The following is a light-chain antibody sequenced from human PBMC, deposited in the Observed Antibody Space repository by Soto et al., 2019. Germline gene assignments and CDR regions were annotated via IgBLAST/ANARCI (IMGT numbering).Light chain of an antibody. CDR2: EVS. CDR1: SSDVGSYDH. Sequence: LTQPASVSGSPGQSITISCSGTSSDVGSYDHVAWYQQFPGKTPELMIYEVSNRPSGVSSRFSGSKSGNTASLTISGLQAEDEADYYCISYTDSSTSYVFGSGTKVTVL. J-gene: IGLJ1*01. V-gene: IGLV2-14*01. CDR3: ISYTDSSTSYV.